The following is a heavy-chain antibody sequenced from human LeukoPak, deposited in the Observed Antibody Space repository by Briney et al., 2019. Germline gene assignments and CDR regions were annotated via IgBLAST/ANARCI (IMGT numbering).Heavy chain of an antibody. CDR1: GYTFTGHY. J-gene: IGHJ4*02. V-gene: IGHV1-2*02. CDR2: INPNSGGT. D-gene: IGHD3-16*01. CDR3: ARDRGPDWWGSFDF. Sequence: ASVKVSCKASGYTFTGHYIHWVRQAPGQGLEWMGWINPNSGGTNYQQKFQDRVTMTRDTSSSTVYMELSRLRSDDTAVYYCARDRGPDWWGSFDFWGQGPLVTVSS.